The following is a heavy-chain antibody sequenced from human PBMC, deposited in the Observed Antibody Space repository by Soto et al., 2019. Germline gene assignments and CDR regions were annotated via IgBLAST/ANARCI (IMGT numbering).Heavy chain of an antibody. J-gene: IGHJ4*02. V-gene: IGHV1-8*01. CDR3: ARTIFGVATYYFDY. Sequence: QVQLVQSGAEVKKPGASVKVSCKASGYTFTSYDISWVRQATGQGPEWMGWMSPNSGSTGYAQKFQGRVTMTRNTSISTAYMELSSLRSEDTAVYYCARTIFGVATYYFDYWGQGTLVTVSS. D-gene: IGHD3-3*01. CDR2: MSPNSGST. CDR1: GYTFTSYD.